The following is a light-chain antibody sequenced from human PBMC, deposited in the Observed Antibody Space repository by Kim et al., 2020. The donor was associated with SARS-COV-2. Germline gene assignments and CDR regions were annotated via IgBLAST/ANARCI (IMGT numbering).Light chain of an antibody. CDR1: NIGTKS. V-gene: IGLV3-21*04. CDR2: YDS. CDR3: QVWDTSSDPHVV. J-gene: IGLJ2*01. Sequence: SYELTQPPSVSVAPGKTARITCGGSNIGTKSVHWYQQKPGQAPVLVIYYDSDRPSGIPERFSGSNSGNTATLTISRVEAGDEADYYCQVWDTSSDPHVVFGGGTQLTVL.